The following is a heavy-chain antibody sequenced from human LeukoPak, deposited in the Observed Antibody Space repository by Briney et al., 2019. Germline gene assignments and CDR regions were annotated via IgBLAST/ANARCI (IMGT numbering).Heavy chain of an antibody. J-gene: IGHJ6*03. V-gene: IGHV4-34*01. Sequence: SETLSLTCAVYGGSFSGYYWSWIRQPPGKGLEWIGSIYYSGTTYYNPSPKSRVTISVDTSKSQFSLKLSSVTAADTAVYYCARGGTSITIFGVVMSEYYYYYYMDVWGKGTTVTVSS. CDR2: IYYSGTT. CDR3: ARGGTSITIFGVVMSEYYYYYYMDV. CDR1: GGSFSGYY. D-gene: IGHD3-3*01.